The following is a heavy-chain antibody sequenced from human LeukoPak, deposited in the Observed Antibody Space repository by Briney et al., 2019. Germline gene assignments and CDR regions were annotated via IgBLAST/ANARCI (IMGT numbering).Heavy chain of an antibody. CDR3: ARGVPYGPSYEFFDY. V-gene: IGHV4-59*02. J-gene: IGHJ4*02. Sequence: SETLSLTCSVSGGSVSSYYWSWIRQSPGKGLECIGYIYYSGSTNYNPSLKSRVTISLHTSKNQFSLKLNSVTAADTAVYYCARGVPYGPSYEFFDYWGQGTLVTVSS. D-gene: IGHD3-10*01. CDR2: IYYSGST. CDR1: GGSVSSYY.